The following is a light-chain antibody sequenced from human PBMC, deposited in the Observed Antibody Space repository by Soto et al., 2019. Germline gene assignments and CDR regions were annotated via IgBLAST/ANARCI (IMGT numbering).Light chain of an antibody. CDR1: TGTVTSGHF. J-gene: IGLJ1*01. CDR2: DIS. V-gene: IGLV7-46*01. CDR3: LLYIRGSSV. Sequence: QAVVTQEPSLTVSPGGTVTLTCGSSTGTVTSGHFPYWFQQKPGQAPRTLISDISKSLSGTPARFSGSLLGDKAALTLSGAQPEDEADYYFLLYIRGSSVFGTGTKLTVL.